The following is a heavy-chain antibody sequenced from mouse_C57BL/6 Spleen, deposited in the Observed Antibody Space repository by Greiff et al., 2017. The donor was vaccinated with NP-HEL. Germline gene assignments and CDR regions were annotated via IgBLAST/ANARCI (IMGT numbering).Heavy chain of an antibody. CDR2: ISDGGSYT. CDR1: GFTFSSYA. V-gene: IGHV5-4*01. D-gene: IGHD6-5*01. CDR3: ASSSLYYYAMDY. Sequence: EVQVVESGGGLVKPGGSLKLSCAASGFTFSSYAMSWVRQTPEKRLEWVATISDGGSYTYYPDNVKGRFTISRDNAKNNLYLQMSHLKSEDTAMYYCASSSLYYYAMDYWGQGTSVTVSS. J-gene: IGHJ4*01.